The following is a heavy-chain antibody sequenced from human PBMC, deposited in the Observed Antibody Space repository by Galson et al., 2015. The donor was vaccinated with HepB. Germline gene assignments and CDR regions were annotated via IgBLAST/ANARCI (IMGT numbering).Heavy chain of an antibody. J-gene: IGHJ5*02. CDR1: GFAFDSHA. V-gene: IGHV3-23*01. Sequence: LRLSCAASGFAFDSHAMSWVRQAPGRGLEWISGITGKGDSTFYADSVKGRFTVSKDNSNNMLYLQMNSLRAEDAGLYFCAKGYGLFDPWGQGILVTVSS. D-gene: IGHD5-18*01. CDR2: ITGKGDST. CDR3: AKGYGLFDP.